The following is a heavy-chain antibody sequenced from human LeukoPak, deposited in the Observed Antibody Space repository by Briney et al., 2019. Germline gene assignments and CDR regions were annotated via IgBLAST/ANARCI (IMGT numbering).Heavy chain of an antibody. Sequence: PGGSPRLSCAASGFTFSSYAMSWVRQAPGKGLEWVSAISGSGGSTYYADSVKGRFTISRDNSKNTLYLQMNSLRAEDTAVYYCAKAVSSSWKTPFDYWGQGTLVTVSS. D-gene: IGHD6-13*01. V-gene: IGHV3-23*01. CDR3: AKAVSSSWKTPFDY. CDR1: GFTFSSYA. CDR2: ISGSGGST. J-gene: IGHJ4*02.